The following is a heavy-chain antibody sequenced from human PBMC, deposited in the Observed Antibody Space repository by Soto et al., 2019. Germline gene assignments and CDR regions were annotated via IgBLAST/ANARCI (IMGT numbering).Heavy chain of an antibody. CDR3: AKDSDDSSGYYYVTYYYGTDV. CDR1: GFTFSSYG. Sequence: PGGSLRLSCAASGFTFSSYGMHWVRQAPGKGLEWVAVISYDGSNKYYADSVKGRFTISRDNSKNTLYLQMNSLRAEDTAVYYCAKDSDDSSGYYYVTYYYGTDVWGQGTTVTVSS. J-gene: IGHJ6*02. CDR2: ISYDGSNK. D-gene: IGHD3-22*01. V-gene: IGHV3-30*18.